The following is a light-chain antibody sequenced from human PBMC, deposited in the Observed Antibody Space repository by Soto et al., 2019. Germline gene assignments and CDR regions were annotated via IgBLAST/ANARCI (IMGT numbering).Light chain of an antibody. CDR1: QSVSGY. CDR3: QQYNNWPET. J-gene: IGKJ1*01. CDR2: DAS. V-gene: IGKV3-15*01. Sequence: EIVLTQSPATLSLSPGERATLSCRASQSVSGYLAWYQQKPGQAPRLLIYDASNRATDVPARFSGSGSGTEFTLTISSLQSEDFAVYYCQQYNNWPETFGQGTKVDIK.